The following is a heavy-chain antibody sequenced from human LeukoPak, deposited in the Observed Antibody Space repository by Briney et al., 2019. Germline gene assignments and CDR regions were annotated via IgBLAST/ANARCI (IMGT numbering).Heavy chain of an antibody. Sequence: GASVKLSCKASGYTFTGYYMHWVRQAPGQGLEWMGWINPNSGGTNYAQKFQGRVTMTRDTSISTAYMELSRLRSDDTAVYYCARSDSSGWSNYYYYMDVWGKGTTVTVSS. CDR2: INPNSGGT. CDR3: ARSDSSGWSNYYYYMDV. V-gene: IGHV1-2*02. D-gene: IGHD6-19*01. J-gene: IGHJ6*03. CDR1: GYTFTGYY.